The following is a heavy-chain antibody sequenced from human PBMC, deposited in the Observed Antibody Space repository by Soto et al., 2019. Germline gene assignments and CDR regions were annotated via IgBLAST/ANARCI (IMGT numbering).Heavy chain of an antibody. V-gene: IGHV4-34*01. D-gene: IGHD6-13*01. CDR2: INHSGST. CDR3: ATEQYSGSWYRKYYFDY. J-gene: IGHJ4*02. Sequence: SETLSLTCAVYGGSFSGYYWSWIRQPPGKGLEWIGEINHSGSTNYNPSLKSRVTISVDTSKNQFSLKLSSVTAADTAVYYCATEQYSGSWYRKYYFDYWGQGTRVTVSS. CDR1: GGSFSGYY.